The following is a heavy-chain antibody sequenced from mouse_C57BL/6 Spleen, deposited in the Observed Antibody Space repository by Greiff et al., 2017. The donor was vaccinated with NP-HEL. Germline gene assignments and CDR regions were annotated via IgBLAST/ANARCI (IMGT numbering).Heavy chain of an antibody. CDR3: ARSSYDEGAD. Sequence: QVQLQQPGAELVMPGASVKLSCKASGYTFTSYWMHWVKQRPGQGLEWIGEIDPSDSYTNYNQKFKGKSTLTVDKSSSTAYMQLSSLTSEDSAVYYCARSSYDEGADWGQGTLVTVSA. D-gene: IGHD2-12*01. J-gene: IGHJ3*01. V-gene: IGHV1-69*01. CDR1: GYTFTSYW. CDR2: IDPSDSYT.